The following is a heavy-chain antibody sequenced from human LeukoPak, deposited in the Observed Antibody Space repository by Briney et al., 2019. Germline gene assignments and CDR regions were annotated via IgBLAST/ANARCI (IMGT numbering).Heavy chain of an antibody. V-gene: IGHV3-9*01. CDR2: ISWNSGSI. CDR3: AKDSGGNSGGAFDI. D-gene: IGHD2-15*01. J-gene: IGHJ3*02. Sequence: PGRSLRLSCAASGFTFDDYAMHWVRQAPGKGLEWVSGISWNSGSIGYADSVKGRFTISRDNAKNSLYLQMNSLRAEDTALYYCAKDSGGNSGGAFDIWGQGTMVTVSS. CDR1: GFTFDDYA.